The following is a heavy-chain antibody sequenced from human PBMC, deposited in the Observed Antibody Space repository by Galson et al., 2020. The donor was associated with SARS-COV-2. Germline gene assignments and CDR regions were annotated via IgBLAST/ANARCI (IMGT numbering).Heavy chain of an antibody. D-gene: IGHD3-10*01. Sequence: GESLKISCAASGFTFSSYGMNWVRQAPGKGLEWISYIGSDVTTTYYADSVKGRFTISRDNAKNSLYLQMNSLRAEDTAVYYCARGSGSYSRRGFDYWGQGTLVTVSS. CDR2: IGSDVTTT. CDR3: ARGSGSYSRRGFDY. V-gene: IGHV3-48*04. J-gene: IGHJ4*02. CDR1: GFTFSSYG.